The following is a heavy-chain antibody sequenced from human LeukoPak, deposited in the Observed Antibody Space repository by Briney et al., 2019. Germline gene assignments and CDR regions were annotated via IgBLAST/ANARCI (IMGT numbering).Heavy chain of an antibody. D-gene: IGHD3-9*01. V-gene: IGHV3-23*01. CDR1: GFTFSSHV. CDR3: AKVYYYDILSGYSNYYFDY. CDR2: IGGSGGST. J-gene: IGHJ4*02. Sequence: AGGSLRLSCAASGFTFSSHVMTWVRQAPGKGLEWVSAIGGSGGSTYYADSVKGRFTISRDNSKNTLYLQMNSLRAEDTAVYYCAKVYYYDILSGYSNYYFDYWGQGTLVTVSS.